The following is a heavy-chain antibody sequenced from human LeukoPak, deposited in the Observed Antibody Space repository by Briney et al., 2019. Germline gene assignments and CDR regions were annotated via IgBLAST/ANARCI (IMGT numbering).Heavy chain of an antibody. CDR1: GGSISSYY. V-gene: IGHV4-59*08. Sequence: SQTLSLTCTVSGGSISSYYWSWIRQPPGKGLEWIGYIYYSGSTNYNPSLKSRVTISVDTSKNQFFLKLSSVTAADTAVYYCARRSRMTTIDAFDIWGQGTMVTVSS. CDR2: IYYSGST. D-gene: IGHD5-24*01. J-gene: IGHJ3*02. CDR3: ARRSRMTTIDAFDI.